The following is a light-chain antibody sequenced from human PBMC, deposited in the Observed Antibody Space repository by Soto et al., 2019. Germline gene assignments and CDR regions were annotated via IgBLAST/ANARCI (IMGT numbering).Light chain of an antibody. CDR3: SSYTSSSTLHV. CDR2: EVS. CDR1: SSDVGGYNY. V-gene: IGLV2-14*01. J-gene: IGLJ1*01. Sequence: QSALTQPASVSGSPGQSITISCTGTSSDVGGYNYVSWYQQHPGKAPKLMIYEVSNRPSGVSNRFSGSKSGNTASLTISGLQAEDEADYYCSSYTSSSTLHVFGTETKVTVL.